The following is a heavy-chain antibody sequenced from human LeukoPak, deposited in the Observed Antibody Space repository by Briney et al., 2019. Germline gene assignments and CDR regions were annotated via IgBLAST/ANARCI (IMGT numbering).Heavy chain of an antibody. CDR1: GFTFSNAW. Sequence: GGSLRLSCAASGFTFSNAWMTWVRQAPGKGLEWVGRIKSNADGGTTDYAAPVKGRFTISRDDSKNTLYLQMNSLRAEDTAVYYCARDSYCSTTTCYSPWQADYWGQGTLVTVSS. D-gene: IGHD2-2*01. CDR2: IKSNADGGTT. J-gene: IGHJ4*02. V-gene: IGHV3-15*01. CDR3: ARDSYCSTTTCYSPWQADY.